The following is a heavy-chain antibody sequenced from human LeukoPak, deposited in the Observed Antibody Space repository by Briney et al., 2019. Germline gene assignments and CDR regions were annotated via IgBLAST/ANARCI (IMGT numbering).Heavy chain of an antibody. V-gene: IGHV4-30-2*01. CDR2: IYHSGST. Sequence: PSQTLSLTCAVSGGSISSGGYSWSWIRQPPGKGLEWIGYIYHSGSTYYNPSLKSRVTISVDRSKNQFSLKLSSVTAADTAVYYCARDRATSHFDYWGQGTLVTVSS. J-gene: IGHJ4*02. CDR1: GGSISSGGYS. CDR3: ARDRATSHFDY.